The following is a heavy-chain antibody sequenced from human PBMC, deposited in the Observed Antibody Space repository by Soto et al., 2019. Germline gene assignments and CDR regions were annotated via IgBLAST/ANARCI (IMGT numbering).Heavy chain of an antibody. D-gene: IGHD3-16*02. CDR1: GYTFSDYG. V-gene: IGHV1-18*01. J-gene: IGHJ1*01. CDR2: ISAYTGQT. CDR3: ARDPAGPNRYFQH. Sequence: QVQLVQSAGEVKKPGASVKVSCKASGYTFSDYGITWVRQAPGQGLEWMGWISAYTGQTDFAQKFQGRVTMTTDTSTNTAYMELRSLRSDDTAVYYCARDPAGPNRYFQHWGQGTLLTV.